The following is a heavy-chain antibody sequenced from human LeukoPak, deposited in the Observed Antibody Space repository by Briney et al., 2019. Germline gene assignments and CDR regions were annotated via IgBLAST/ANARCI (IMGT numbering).Heavy chain of an antibody. Sequence: PGGSLRLSCVDSGFTLSTSWMTWVRQAPGKGLEWVANINPDGSVKNYEDSVKGRFTISRDNAKNSLYLQMNSLRAEDTAVYYCARVLDCGGDCYPLTSDAFDIWGQGTMVTVSS. CDR3: ARVLDCGGDCYPLTSDAFDI. V-gene: IGHV3-7*01. CDR2: INPDGSVK. D-gene: IGHD2-21*01. CDR1: GFTLSTSW. J-gene: IGHJ3*02.